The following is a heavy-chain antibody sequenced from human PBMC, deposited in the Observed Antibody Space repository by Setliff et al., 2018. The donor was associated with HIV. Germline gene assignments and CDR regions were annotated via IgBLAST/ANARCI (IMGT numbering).Heavy chain of an antibody. Sequence: PGGSLRLSCAASGFTFSNYAMSWVRQAPGERLEWVSAILSTGERTFYADSVKGRFTISRDNSKNTVYLQMNSLRAEDTAEYYCAKELAASGLGYFDSWGRGILVTVSS. D-gene: IGHD3-22*01. CDR1: GFTFSNYA. CDR3: AKELAASGLGYFDS. V-gene: IGHV3-23*01. J-gene: IGHJ4*02. CDR2: ILSTGERT.